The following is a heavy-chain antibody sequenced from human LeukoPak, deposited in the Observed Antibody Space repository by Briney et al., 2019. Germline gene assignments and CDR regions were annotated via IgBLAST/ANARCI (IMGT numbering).Heavy chain of an antibody. CDR2: ISSSGDST. J-gene: IGHJ4*02. V-gene: IGHV3-64*01. CDR3: ARAPRYYGSGLYYFDY. D-gene: IGHD3-10*01. Sequence: GGSLRLSCAASGFTFSNYFMHWVRQAPGKGLEYVSAISSSGDSTYYANSAKGRFTVSRDNSKNTLYLQMGSLSAEDMAAYYCARAPRYYGSGLYYFDYWGQGALVTVSS. CDR1: GFTFSNYF.